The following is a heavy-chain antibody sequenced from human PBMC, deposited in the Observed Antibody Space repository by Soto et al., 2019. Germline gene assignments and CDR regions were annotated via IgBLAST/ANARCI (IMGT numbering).Heavy chain of an antibody. Sequence: SVKVSCKASGGTFSSYAISWVRQAPGQGLEWMGGIIPIFGTANYAQKFQGRVTITADESTSTAYMELGSLRSEDTAVYYCARMWYYYDSSGYLDYWGQGTLVTVSS. V-gene: IGHV1-69*13. CDR1: GGTFSSYA. J-gene: IGHJ4*02. CDR2: IIPIFGTA. CDR3: ARMWYYYDSSGYLDY. D-gene: IGHD3-22*01.